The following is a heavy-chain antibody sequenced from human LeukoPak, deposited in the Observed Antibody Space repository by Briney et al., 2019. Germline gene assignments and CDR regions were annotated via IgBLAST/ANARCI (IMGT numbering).Heavy chain of an antibody. CDR2: IRYDGSNK. Sequence: GGSLRLSCAASGFTFSSYGMHWVRQAPGKGLEWVAFIRYDGSNKYYADSVKGRFTISRDNSKNTLYLQMNSLRAEDTAVYYCARMHNTSFWDYFDYWGQGTLVTVSS. CDR1: GFTFSSYG. V-gene: IGHV3-30*02. CDR3: ARMHNTSFWDYFDY. J-gene: IGHJ4*02. D-gene: IGHD6-6*01.